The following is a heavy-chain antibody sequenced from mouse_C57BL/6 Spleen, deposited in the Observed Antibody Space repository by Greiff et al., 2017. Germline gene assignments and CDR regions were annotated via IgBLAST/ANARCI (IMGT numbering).Heavy chain of an antibody. D-gene: IGHD3-2*02. Sequence: EVQLQQSGPELVKPGASVKISCKASGYSFTGYYMNWVKQSPEKSLEWIGEINPSTGGTTYNQKFKAKATLTVDKSSSTAYMQLKSLTSEDSAVYYCAILDSSGYDGYWGQGTTLTVSS. CDR2: INPSTGGT. V-gene: IGHV1-42*01. J-gene: IGHJ2*01. CDR1: GYSFTGYY. CDR3: AILDSSGYDGY.